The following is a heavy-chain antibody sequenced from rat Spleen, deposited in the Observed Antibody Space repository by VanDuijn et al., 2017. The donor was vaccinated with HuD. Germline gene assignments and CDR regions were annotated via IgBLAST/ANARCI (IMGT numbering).Heavy chain of an antibody. D-gene: IGHD5-1*01. Sequence: EVQLVESGGGLVQPGRSLKLSCVVSGFTFNNYWMTWIRQAPGKGLEWVASITHTDSSTYYPDSVRGRFTISRDNAKSTLYLQMNSLRSEDTATYYCTRENWAPDFWGQGVMVTVSS. J-gene: IGHJ2*01. CDR2: ITHTDSST. CDR1: GFTFNNYW. V-gene: IGHV5-31*01. CDR3: TRENWAPDF.